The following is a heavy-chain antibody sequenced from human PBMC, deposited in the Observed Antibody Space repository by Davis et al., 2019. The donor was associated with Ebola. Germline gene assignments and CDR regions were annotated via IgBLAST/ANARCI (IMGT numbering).Heavy chain of an antibody. D-gene: IGHD2-2*01. Sequence: SVKVSCKASGGTFSSYGISWVRQAPGQGLEWMGGIIPILGIANYAQKFQGRVTITADKSTSTAYMELSSLRSEDTAVYYCARESYPYYYYGMDVWGQGTTVTVSS. V-gene: IGHV1-69*10. J-gene: IGHJ6*02. CDR1: GGTFSSYG. CDR3: ARESYPYYYYGMDV. CDR2: IIPILGIA.